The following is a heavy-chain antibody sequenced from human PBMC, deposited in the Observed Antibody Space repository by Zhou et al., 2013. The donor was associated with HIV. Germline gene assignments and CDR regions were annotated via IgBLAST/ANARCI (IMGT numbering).Heavy chain of an antibody. V-gene: IGHV1-69*05. CDR1: GDTFSNKA. CDR2: IIPMFGLT. CDR3: ASGRVLSDIELRPAASGDH. Sequence: QVQLVQSGAEVKKPGSSVKVSCRASGDTFSNKAFTWVRQVPGQGLEWVGGIIPMFGLTNYAEKFQGRVAITTDESTTTAYMDLSGLTSDDTAVYFCASGRVLSDIELRPAASGDHWGQGTLVTVST. J-gene: IGHJ4*02. D-gene: IGHD2-2*01.